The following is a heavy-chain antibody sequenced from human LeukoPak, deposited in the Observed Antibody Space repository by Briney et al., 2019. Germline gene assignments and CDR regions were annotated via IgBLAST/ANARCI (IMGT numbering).Heavy chain of an antibody. CDR3: AKTTVTIDY. D-gene: IGHD4-17*01. CDR2: ISGSGGST. V-gene: IGHV3-23*01. Sequence: GGSLRLSCAASGFNFSDYGMIWVRQAPGKGLERVSGISGSGGSTYYADSVKGRFTISRDNSENTLYLQMNSLRAEDTAVYYCAKTTVTIDYWGQGTLVTVSS. J-gene: IGHJ4*02. CDR1: GFNFSDYG.